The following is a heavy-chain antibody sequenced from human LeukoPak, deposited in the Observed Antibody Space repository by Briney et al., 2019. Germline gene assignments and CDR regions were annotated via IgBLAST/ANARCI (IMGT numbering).Heavy chain of an antibody. CDR1: GFTFSSYA. CDR2: ISYDGSNK. D-gene: IGHD1-26*01. V-gene: IGHV3-30-3*01. CDR3: ARPQWELGIGAFDI. J-gene: IGHJ3*02. Sequence: SGGSLRLSCAASGFTFSSYAMHWVRQAPGKGLEWVAVISYDGSNKYYADSVKGRFTISRDNSKDTLYLQMNNLRAEDTAVYYCARPQWELGIGAFDIWGQGTMVTVSS.